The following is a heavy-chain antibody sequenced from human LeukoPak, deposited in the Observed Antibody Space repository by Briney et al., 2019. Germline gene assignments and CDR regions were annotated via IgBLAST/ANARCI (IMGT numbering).Heavy chain of an antibody. V-gene: IGHV3-21*01. D-gene: IGHD2-15*01. Sequence: KSGGSLRLSCAASGFTFSSYSMNWVRQAPGKGLEWVSSISSSSSYIYYADSVKGRFTISRDNARNSLYLQMNSLRAEDTAVYYCARDSRYCSGGSCYGEIDYWGQGTLVTVSS. CDR2: ISSSSSYI. J-gene: IGHJ4*02. CDR3: ARDSRYCSGGSCYGEIDY. CDR1: GFTFSSYS.